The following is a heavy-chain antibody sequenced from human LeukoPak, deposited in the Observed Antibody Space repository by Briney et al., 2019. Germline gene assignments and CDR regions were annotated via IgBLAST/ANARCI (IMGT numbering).Heavy chain of an antibody. D-gene: IGHD5-24*01. CDR3: AREGDGRFFDY. CDR2: INQDGSEK. CDR1: GLIFRSYW. J-gene: IGHJ4*02. Sequence: GGSLRLSCAVPGLIFRSYWMSWVRQAPGKGLEWVANINQDGSEKYFVDSVKGRFTISRDKAKNSLHLQMNTLRAEDTAVHYCAREGDGRFFDYGGQGTLVTVSS. V-gene: IGHV3-7*01.